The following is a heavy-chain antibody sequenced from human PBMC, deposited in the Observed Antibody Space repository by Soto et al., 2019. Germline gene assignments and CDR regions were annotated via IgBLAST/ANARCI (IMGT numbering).Heavy chain of an antibody. CDR1: GYTVTSYG. Sequence: ASVKVSCKASGYTVTSYGISWVRQAPGQGLEWMGWISAYNGNTNYAQKLQGRVTMTTDTSTSTAYMELRSLRSDDTAVYYCARVIAAAVDFDYWGQGTLVTVSS. J-gene: IGHJ4*02. V-gene: IGHV1-18*01. D-gene: IGHD6-13*01. CDR3: ARVIAAAVDFDY. CDR2: ISAYNGNT.